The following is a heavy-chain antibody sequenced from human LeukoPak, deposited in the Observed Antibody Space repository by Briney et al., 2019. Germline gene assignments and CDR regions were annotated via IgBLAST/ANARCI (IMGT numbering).Heavy chain of an antibody. CDR1: GYTFTSDG. CDR3: ARDPIDIWDAFDI. D-gene: IGHD3/OR15-3a*01. V-gene: IGHV1-18*01. Sequence: ASVKVSCKTSGYTFTSDGISWVRQAPGQGLEWMGWISAYNGNTNYAQKLQGRVTMTTDTSTSTAYMELRSLRSDDTAVYYCARDPIDIWDAFDIWGQGTMVTVSS. CDR2: ISAYNGNT. J-gene: IGHJ3*02.